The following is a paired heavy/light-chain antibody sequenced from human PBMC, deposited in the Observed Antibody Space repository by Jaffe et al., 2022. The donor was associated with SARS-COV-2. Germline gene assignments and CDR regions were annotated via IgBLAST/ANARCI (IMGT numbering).Heavy chain of an antibody. CDR3: ARGHYGNNVIIDY. CDR1: GFTFSDYN. V-gene: IGHV3-48*01. D-gene: IGHD4-4*01. J-gene: IGHJ4*02. CDR2: VGSDGSDR. Sequence: EVQLVESGGGLVQPGGSLRLSCAASGFTFSDYNMNWVRQAPGKGLEWISYVGSDGSDRRYADSVRGRFTISRDNVKNSLYLQLNSLRAEDTAVYYCARGHYGNNVIIDYWGQGTRVTVSS.
Light chain of an antibody. Sequence: EIVLTQSPATLSLSPGERATLSCRASQSVRSYLAWYQQKPGQAPRLLIYDASNRATGIPARFSGSGSGTDFTLSISSLEPEDFAVYYCMQRYNWPPITFGQGTRLEIK. J-gene: IGKJ5*01. V-gene: IGKV3-11*01. CDR3: MQRYNWPPIT. CDR1: QSVRSY. CDR2: DAS.